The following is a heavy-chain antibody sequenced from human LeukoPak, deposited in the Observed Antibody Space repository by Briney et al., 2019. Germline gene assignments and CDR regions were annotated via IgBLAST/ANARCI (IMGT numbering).Heavy chain of an antibody. CDR1: GGSISSSSYY. J-gene: IGHJ5*02. V-gene: IGHV4-39*01. CDR2: IYTSGST. Sequence: PSETLSLTCTVSGGSISSSSYYWGWIRQPPGKGLEWIGRIYTSGSTNYNPSLKSRVTMSVDTSKNQFSLKLSSVTAADTAVYYCARHQRWTTYYYGSGWFDPWGQGTLVTVSS. CDR3: ARHQRWTTYYYGSGWFDP. D-gene: IGHD3-10*01.